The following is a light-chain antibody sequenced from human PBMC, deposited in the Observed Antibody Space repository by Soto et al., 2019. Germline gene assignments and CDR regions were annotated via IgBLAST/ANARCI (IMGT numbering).Light chain of an antibody. V-gene: IGKV3-20*01. CDR1: QSVSTNY. Sequence: EIVLTQSPGTLSLFPGERATLSCRASQSVSTNYLAWYQQKPGQAPRRLIYGASSRATGIPDRFSGSGSGTDFTLTIIRLEPEDFAVYYCQQYGSSPWTFGQGTKVEIK. CDR2: GAS. CDR3: QQYGSSPWT. J-gene: IGKJ1*01.